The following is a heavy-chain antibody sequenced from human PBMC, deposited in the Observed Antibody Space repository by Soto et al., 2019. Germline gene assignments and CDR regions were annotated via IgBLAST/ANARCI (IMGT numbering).Heavy chain of an antibody. CDR3: ASGYYDSSGYSIDY. V-gene: IGHV1-69*01. J-gene: IGHJ4*02. CDR1: GGSFSSYA. CDR2: LIVILGTT. D-gene: IGHD3-22*01. Sequence: QVQLVQSGAEVRKPGSSVKVSCQSFGGSFSSYAFSWVRQAPGQGLEWMGGLIVILGTTNYAQKFKGRVTFTADESTSTAYMEVSSRESEDTAIYYCASGYYDSSGYSIDYWGQGTQVTVAS.